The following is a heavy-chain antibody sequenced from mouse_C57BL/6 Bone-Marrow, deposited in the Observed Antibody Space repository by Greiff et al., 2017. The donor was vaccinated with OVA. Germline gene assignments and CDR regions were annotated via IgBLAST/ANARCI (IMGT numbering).Heavy chain of an antibody. CDR1: GFTFSSYA. V-gene: IGHV5-4*01. D-gene: IGHD2-2*01. Sequence: EVQLMESGGGLVKPGGSLKLSCAASGFTFSSYAMSWVRQTPEKRLEWVATISDGGSYTYYPDNVKGRFTISRDNAKNNLYLQMSHLKSEDTAMYYCARGGMVTTFWYFDVWGTGTTVTVSS. CDR2: ISDGGSYT. CDR3: ARGGMVTTFWYFDV. J-gene: IGHJ1*03.